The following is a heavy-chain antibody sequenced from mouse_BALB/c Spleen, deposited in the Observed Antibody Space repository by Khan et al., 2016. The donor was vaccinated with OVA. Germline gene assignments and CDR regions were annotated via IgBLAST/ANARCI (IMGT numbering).Heavy chain of an antibody. CDR1: GYTFTNYW. J-gene: IGHJ2*01. V-gene: IGHV1-63*02. CDR3: ARRGAARATSDYFDY. CDR2: TIPGGGYT. D-gene: IGHD3-1*01. Sequence: QVQLKQSGAELVRPGTSVKMSCKAAGYTFTNYWIGWVKQRPGHGLEWIGDTIPGGGYTNYNEKFKGKATLTADTSSSTAYMQLSGLTSEDSAIYYCARRGAARATSDYFDYWGQGTTLTVSS.